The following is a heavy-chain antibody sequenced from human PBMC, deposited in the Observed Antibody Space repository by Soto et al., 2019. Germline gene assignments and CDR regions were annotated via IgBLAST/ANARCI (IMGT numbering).Heavy chain of an antibody. CDR2: IYYSGST. CDR1: GGSISSSSYY. Sequence: QLQLQESGPGLLKPSETLSLTCTVSGGSISSSSYYWGWIRQPPGKGLEWIGSIYYSGSTYYNPSLKSRVTISVDTSKNQFSLKLSSVTAADTAVYYCAKGGSGSYSNAFDIWGQGTMVTVSS. CDR3: AKGGSGSYSNAFDI. D-gene: IGHD3-10*01. J-gene: IGHJ3*02. V-gene: IGHV4-39*01.